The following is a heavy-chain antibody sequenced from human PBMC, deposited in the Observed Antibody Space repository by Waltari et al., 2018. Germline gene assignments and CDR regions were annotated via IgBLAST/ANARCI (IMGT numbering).Heavy chain of an antibody. D-gene: IGHD1-26*01. CDR1: GFSFGTST. CDR3: VKPLDYSGAFLPFES. J-gene: IGHJ4*02. CDR2: MNRAGDT. V-gene: IGHV3-23*01. Sequence: EVHLLESGGGLVQPGGSLRLSCATSGFSFGTSTMNWVLQAPGKGVEWVSAMNRAGDTNYAGSVKGRFTISSDKSKSTLYLQMNSLRVEDTARYYCVKPLDYSGAFLPFESWGQGALVTVSS.